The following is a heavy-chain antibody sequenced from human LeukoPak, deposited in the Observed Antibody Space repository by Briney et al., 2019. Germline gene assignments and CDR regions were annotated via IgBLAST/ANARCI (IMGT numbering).Heavy chain of an antibody. CDR1: GFTFSSYG. Sequence: GGSLRLSCAASGFTFSSYGMHWVRQAPGKGLEWVAVIWYDGSNKYYADSVKGRFTISGDNSKNTLYLQMNSLGAEDTAVYYCAKEGYCSGGSCYSGWFDPWGQGTLVTVSS. CDR2: IWYDGSNK. J-gene: IGHJ5*02. D-gene: IGHD2-15*01. CDR3: AKEGYCSGGSCYSGWFDP. V-gene: IGHV3-33*06.